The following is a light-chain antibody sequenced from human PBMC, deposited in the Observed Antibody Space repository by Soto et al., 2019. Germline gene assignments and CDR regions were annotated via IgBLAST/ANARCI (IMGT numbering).Light chain of an antibody. Sequence: VVLTQSPATLSLSPGEPATLSCRASCRFYINALAWYQQKPGRTPTLLIYGASTSATGIPDRFSATRSGTDFSLTFISVETQDFTVYYCQQYGASPFTFGIRTRVEI. V-gene: IGKV3-20*01. J-gene: IGKJ3*01. CDR3: QQYGASPFT. CDR1: CRFYINA. CDR2: GAS.